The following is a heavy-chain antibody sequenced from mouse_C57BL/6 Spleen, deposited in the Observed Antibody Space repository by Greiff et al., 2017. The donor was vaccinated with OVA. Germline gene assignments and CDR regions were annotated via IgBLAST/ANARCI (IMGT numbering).Heavy chain of an antibody. Sequence: QVQLQQPGAELVKPGASVKLSCKASGYTFTSYWMHWVKQRPGQGLEWIGMIHPNSGSTNYNEKFKSKATLTVDKSSSTAYMQLSSLTSEDSAVYYCARKDYDVRYYAMDYWGQGTSVTVSS. J-gene: IGHJ4*01. CDR2: IHPNSGST. D-gene: IGHD2-4*01. V-gene: IGHV1-64*01. CDR1: GYTFTSYW. CDR3: ARKDYDVRYYAMDY.